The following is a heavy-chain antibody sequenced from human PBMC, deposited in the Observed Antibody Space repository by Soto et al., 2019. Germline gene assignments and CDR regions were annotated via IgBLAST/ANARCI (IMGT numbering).Heavy chain of an antibody. CDR2: IKQDGSEI. CDR3: ASYTGSYFPVGHDR. Sequence: EAQLVESGGGLVQPVGSLRLSCVASGFTFSSFWMSWVRQAPGGGLEWVANIKQDGSEIHYLESVKGRFTIFRDNARKSLYLQMTSLGVADTAVYFCASYTGSYFPVGHDRWGQGTLVTVSS. J-gene: IGHJ5*02. V-gene: IGHV3-7*01. D-gene: IGHD1-26*01. CDR1: GFTFSSFW.